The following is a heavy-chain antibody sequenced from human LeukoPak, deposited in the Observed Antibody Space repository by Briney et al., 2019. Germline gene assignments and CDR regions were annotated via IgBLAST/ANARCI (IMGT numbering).Heavy chain of an antibody. CDR3: ARVVGDSSGYFPAYYYYGMDV. V-gene: IGHV4-4*07. D-gene: IGHD3-22*01. Sequence: PSETLSLTCTVSGGSISSYYWSWIRQPAGKGLEWIGRIYTSGSTNYNPFLKSRVTMSVDTSKNQFSLKLSSVTAADTAVYYCARVVGDSSGYFPAYYYYGMDVWGQGTTVTVSS. CDR1: GGSISSYY. J-gene: IGHJ6*02. CDR2: IYTSGST.